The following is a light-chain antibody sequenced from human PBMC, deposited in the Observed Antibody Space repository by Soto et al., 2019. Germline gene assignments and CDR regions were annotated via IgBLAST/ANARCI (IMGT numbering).Light chain of an antibody. V-gene: IGKV1-39*01. J-gene: IGKJ5*01. CDR1: QSITRF. CDR3: QQNYSPPPIT. Sequence: DIQMTQSPSSLSASVGDRVTITCRASQSITRFLNWYQQKPGKAPRLLIYAASNLQSGVPSRFSGSGYGTYFALTISSLQPEDFATYYCQQNYSPPPITFGQGTRLEIK. CDR2: AAS.